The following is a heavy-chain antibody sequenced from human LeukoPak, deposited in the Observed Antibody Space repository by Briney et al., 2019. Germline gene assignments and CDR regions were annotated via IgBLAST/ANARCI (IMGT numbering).Heavy chain of an antibody. J-gene: IGHJ3*01. D-gene: IGHD3-10*01. CDR3: ARGGTTMVRGVSQNYAFDV. CDR1: GGSISSYY. V-gene: IGHV4-59*01. CDR2: MYYSGST. Sequence: SETLSLTCTVSGGSISSYYWSWIRQSPGKGLEWVGYMYYSGSTNYNPSLKSRVTISVDTSKNQFSLRLTSVTAADTAVYYCARGGTTMVRGVSQNYAFDVWGQGTMVTVSS.